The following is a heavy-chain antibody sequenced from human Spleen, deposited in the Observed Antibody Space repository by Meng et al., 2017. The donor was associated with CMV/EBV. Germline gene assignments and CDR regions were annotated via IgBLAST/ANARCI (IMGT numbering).Heavy chain of an antibody. D-gene: IGHD1-14*01. CDR1: GYTFTSYD. Sequence: ASVKVSCKASGYTFTSYDINWVRQATGQGLEWMGWMNPNSGNTGYAQKFQGRVTITRNTSISTAYMELSSLRSEDTAVYYCARDLTGTTGSDFDYWGQGTLVTVSS. CDR2: MNPNSGNT. J-gene: IGHJ4*02. V-gene: IGHV1-8*03. CDR3: ARDLTGTTGSDFDY.